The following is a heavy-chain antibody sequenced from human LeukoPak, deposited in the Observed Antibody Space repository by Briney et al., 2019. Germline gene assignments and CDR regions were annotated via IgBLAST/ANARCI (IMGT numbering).Heavy chain of an antibody. CDR2: IKSKTDGGTT. CDR1: GFTFSNAW. J-gene: IGHJ6*02. Sequence: GGSLRLSCAASGFTFSNAWMSWVRQAPGKGLEWVGRIKSKTDGGTTDYAAPVKGRFTISRDDSKNTLYLQMNSLRAEDTAVYYCARVHDGHSSSWDRGGYYYYGMDVWGQGTTVTVSS. CDR3: ARVHDGHSSSWDRGGYYYYGMDV. V-gene: IGHV3-15*01. D-gene: IGHD6-13*01.